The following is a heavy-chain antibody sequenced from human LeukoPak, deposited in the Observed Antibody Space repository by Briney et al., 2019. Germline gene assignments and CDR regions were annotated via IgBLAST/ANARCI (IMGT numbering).Heavy chain of an antibody. CDR3: ASLTYPAYYYDSSRT. CDR2: ISSSSSTI. Sequence: PGGSLRLSCAASGFTFSSYSMNWVRQAPGKGLEWVSYISSSSSTIYYADSVKVRFTISRDNAKNSLYLQMNSLRAEDTAVYYCASLTYPAYYYDSSRTWGQGTMVTVSS. CDR1: GFTFSSYS. D-gene: IGHD3-22*01. V-gene: IGHV3-48*04. J-gene: IGHJ3*01.